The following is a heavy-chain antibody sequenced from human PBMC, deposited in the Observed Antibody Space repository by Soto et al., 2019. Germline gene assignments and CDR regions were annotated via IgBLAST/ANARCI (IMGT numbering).Heavy chain of an antibody. CDR1: GGSIGSSSYY. CDR2: IYYSGST. CDR3: ARQNGYCSSTSCYYYYYYMDV. J-gene: IGHJ6*03. V-gene: IGHV4-39*01. D-gene: IGHD2-2*03. Sequence: PSETLSLTCTVSGGSIGSSSYYWCWILHPPGKGLEWIGSIYYSGSTYYNPSPKSRVTISVDTSKNQFSLKLSSVTAADTAVYYCARQNGYCSSTSCYYYYYYMDVWGKGTTVTAP.